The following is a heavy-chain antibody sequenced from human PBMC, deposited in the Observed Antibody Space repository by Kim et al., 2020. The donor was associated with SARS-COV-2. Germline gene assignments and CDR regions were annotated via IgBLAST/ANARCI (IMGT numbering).Heavy chain of an antibody. Sequence: GGSLRPSCAASGFTFSSYGMHWVRQAPGKGLEWVAVISYDGSNKYYADSVKGRFTISRDNSKNTLYLQMNSLRAEDTAVYYCAKDASGAKHVPYYYYGM. CDR3: AKDASGAKHVPYYYYGM. CDR1: GFTFSSYG. J-gene: IGHJ6*01. CDR2: ISYDGSNK. D-gene: IGHD1-26*01. V-gene: IGHV3-30*18.